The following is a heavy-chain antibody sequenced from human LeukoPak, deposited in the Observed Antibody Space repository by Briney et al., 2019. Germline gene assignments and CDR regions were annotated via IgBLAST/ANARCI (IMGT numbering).Heavy chain of an antibody. CDR3: ARGPAPMYYDILTGYVSGPDY. Sequence: GESLKISCKGSGYSFTSYWIGWVRQMPGKGLEWMGIIYPGDSDTRHSPSFQGQVTISADKSISTAYLQWGSLKASDTAMYYCARGPAPMYYDILTGYVSGPDYWGQGTLVTVSS. D-gene: IGHD3-9*01. J-gene: IGHJ4*02. CDR1: GYSFTSYW. CDR2: IYPGDSDT. V-gene: IGHV5-51*01.